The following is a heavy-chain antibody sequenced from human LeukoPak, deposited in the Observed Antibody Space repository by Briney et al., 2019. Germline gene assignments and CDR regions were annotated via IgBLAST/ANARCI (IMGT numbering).Heavy chain of an antibody. CDR2: IYYSGST. CDR1: GGSISSYY. J-gene: IGHJ3*02. Sequence: PWETLSLTCTVSGGSISSYYWSWIRQPPGKGLEWVGYIYYSGSTNYNPSLKSRVIISVDTSKKQFSLKQISVTAADTAVYYWARHLGVAVAADAFDIWGQGTMVTVSS. D-gene: IGHD6-19*01. CDR3: ARHLGVAVAADAFDI. V-gene: IGHV4-59*08.